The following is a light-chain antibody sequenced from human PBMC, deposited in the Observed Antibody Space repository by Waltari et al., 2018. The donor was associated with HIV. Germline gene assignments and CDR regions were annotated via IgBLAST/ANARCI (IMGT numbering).Light chain of an antibody. J-gene: IGLJ2*01. CDR1: SSNIGARFD. CDR2: EST. V-gene: IGLV1-40*01. Sequence: QSLLTQPPPVSGAPGQRVTISCSGSSSNIGARFDVHWYQHIPGTAPKLLIYESTNRPSGVPDRFSASTSGTSASLAITGLQAEDEADYYCQSFDSVVTSSVFGGGTKLTVL. CDR3: QSFDSVVTSSV.